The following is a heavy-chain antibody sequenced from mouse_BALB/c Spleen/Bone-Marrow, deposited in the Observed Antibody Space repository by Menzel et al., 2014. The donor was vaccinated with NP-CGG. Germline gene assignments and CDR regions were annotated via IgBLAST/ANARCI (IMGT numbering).Heavy chain of an antibody. CDR1: GFAFSRYD. CDR2: ITNGGDNT. V-gene: IGHV5-12-1*01. CDR3: VRNRNYYAMDY. Sequence: DVMLVESGGGLVKPGGSLKLSCAASGFAFSRYDMSWVRQTPEKRLEWVAYITNGGDNTYYPDTVKGRDTISRDNAKNTLYLKKSSMKSEDAAVYYYVRNRNYYAMDYWGQGTSVTVSS. D-gene: IGHD2-14*01. J-gene: IGHJ4*01.